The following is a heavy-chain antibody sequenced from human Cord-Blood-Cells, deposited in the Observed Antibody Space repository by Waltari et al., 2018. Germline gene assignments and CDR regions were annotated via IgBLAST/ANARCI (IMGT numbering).Heavy chain of an antibody. CDR2: INHSGST. V-gene: IGHV4-34*01. CDR3: ARPTVPAATAYFDL. CDR1: GGSFSGYF. Sequence: QVQLQQWGAGLLKPSETLSLPCAVYGGSFSGYFWNWIRQPPGKGLEWIGEINHSGSTNYNPSLKSRVTISVDTSKNQFSLKLSSVTAADTAVYYCARPTVPAATAYFDLWGRGTLVTVSS. D-gene: IGHD2-2*01. J-gene: IGHJ2*01.